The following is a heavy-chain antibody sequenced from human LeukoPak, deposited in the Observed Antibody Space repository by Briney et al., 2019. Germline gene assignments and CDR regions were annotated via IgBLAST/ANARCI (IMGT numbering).Heavy chain of an antibody. D-gene: IGHD3-22*01. J-gene: IGHJ4*02. Sequence: SETLSLTCTVSGGSISSGSYYWIWIRQPAGKGLEWIGRIYTSGSTSYNSTLKSRVTISVDTSKNQFSLNLSSVTAADTAVYYCASQALGSSGYFYWGQGTLVTVSS. V-gene: IGHV4-61*02. CDR1: GGSISSGSYY. CDR2: IYTSGST. CDR3: ASQALGSSGYFY.